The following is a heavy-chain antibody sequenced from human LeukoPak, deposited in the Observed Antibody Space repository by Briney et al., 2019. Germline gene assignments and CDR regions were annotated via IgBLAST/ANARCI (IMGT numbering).Heavy chain of an antibody. Sequence: PGRSLRLSCAASGFTFSSYGMHWVRQAQGKGLVWVAVISYDGSNKYYADSVKGRFTISRDNSKNTLYLQMNSLRAEDTAVYYCAKDQCSHWGQGTLVTVSS. CDR2: ISYDGSNK. CDR3: AKDQCSH. D-gene: IGHD3-10*02. J-gene: IGHJ4*02. V-gene: IGHV3-30*18. CDR1: GFTFSSYG.